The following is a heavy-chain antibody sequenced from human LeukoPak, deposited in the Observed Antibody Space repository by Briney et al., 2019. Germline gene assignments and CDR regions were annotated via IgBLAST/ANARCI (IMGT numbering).Heavy chain of an antibody. CDR1: GYSFTDYY. J-gene: IGHJ4*02. V-gene: IGHV1-2*06. CDR3: ALLWFGELWTKDY. CDR2: VNPKRGGT. Sequence: GASVNVSCKASGYSFTDYYMHWVRQAPGQGLEWMGRVNPKRGGTNYAQKFQGRVTLTRDTSISTAHMELSRLTSDDTAVYYCALLWFGELWTKDYWGQGTLVTVSS. D-gene: IGHD3-10*01.